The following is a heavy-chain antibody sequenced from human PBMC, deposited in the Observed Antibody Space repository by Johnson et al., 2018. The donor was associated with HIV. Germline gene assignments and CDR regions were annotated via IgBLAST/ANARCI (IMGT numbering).Heavy chain of an antibody. CDR1: GFTFSNFG. Sequence: QVQLVESGGCLVKPGGSLRLSCAASGFTFSNFGMHWVRQAPGKGLEWVAVIYYDGTNKYYADSVQGRFTISRDNSKNTLYLQMNSLRAADTAVYYCARDGAQQLARDAFDIWGQGTMVTVSS. CDR3: ARDGAQQLARDAFDI. V-gene: IGHV3-30*03. J-gene: IGHJ3*02. CDR2: IYYDGTNK. D-gene: IGHD6-13*01.